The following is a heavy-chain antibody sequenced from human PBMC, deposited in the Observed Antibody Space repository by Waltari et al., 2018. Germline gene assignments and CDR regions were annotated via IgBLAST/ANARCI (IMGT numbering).Heavy chain of an antibody. Sequence: EVQLVESGGGLVQPGVSLTPSCAASGFTFSSYWMSWVRQAPGKGLEWVSNIKQDGSEKYYVDSVKGRFPISRDNANNSLYLQMNSLRAEDTAVYYCATEPYSSSYYFDYWGQGTLVTVSS. D-gene: IGHD6-6*01. V-gene: IGHV3-7*01. J-gene: IGHJ4*02. CDR2: IKQDGSEK. CDR1: GFTFSSYW. CDR3: ATEPYSSSYYFDY.